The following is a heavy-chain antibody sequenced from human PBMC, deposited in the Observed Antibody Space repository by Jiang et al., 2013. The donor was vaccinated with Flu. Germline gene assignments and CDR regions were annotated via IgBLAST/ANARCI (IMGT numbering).Heavy chain of an antibody. D-gene: IGHD4-23*01. Sequence: LLKPSETLSLTCAVSGYSISSGFYWGWIRQPPGKGLEWIGSIDHGGGTHYIPSLKSRLTIAADTSKNQFSLRLTSVTAADTAVYYCARDGGNFDVDYWGQGTLVTVSS. CDR2: IDHGGGT. CDR1: GYSISSGFY. V-gene: IGHV4-38-2*02. J-gene: IGHJ4*02. CDR3: ARDGGNFDVDY.